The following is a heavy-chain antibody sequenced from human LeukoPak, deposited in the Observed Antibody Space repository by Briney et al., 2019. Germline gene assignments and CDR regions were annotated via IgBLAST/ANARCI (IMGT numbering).Heavy chain of an antibody. CDR3: ATKPIGDYYFDY. J-gene: IGHJ4*02. CDR2: IHYSGAP. D-gene: IGHD4-17*01. Sequence: SQTLSLTCTVSGGSISSSDYYWSWIRQPPGMGLEWVGYIHYSGAPYYNPSLKSRVNLSVDTSKKQFSLGLTSVTAADTAVYYCATKPIGDYYFDYWGEGTLVTVSS. V-gene: IGHV4-30-4*01. CDR1: GGSISSSDYY.